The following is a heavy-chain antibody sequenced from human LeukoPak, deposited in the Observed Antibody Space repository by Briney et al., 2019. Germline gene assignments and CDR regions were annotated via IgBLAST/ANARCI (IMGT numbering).Heavy chain of an antibody. CDR2: INHSGST. CDR1: GGSFSGYY. D-gene: IGHD2-2*01. J-gene: IGHJ5*02. CDR3: ARGFVVVVPADIGLSEIYNWFDP. V-gene: IGHV4-34*01. Sequence: PSETLSLTCAVYGGSFSGYYWSWIRQPPGKGLEWIGEINHSGSTNYNPSLKSRVTISVDTSKNQFSLKLSSVTAADTAVYYCARGFVVVVPADIGLSEIYNWFDPWGQGTLVTVSS.